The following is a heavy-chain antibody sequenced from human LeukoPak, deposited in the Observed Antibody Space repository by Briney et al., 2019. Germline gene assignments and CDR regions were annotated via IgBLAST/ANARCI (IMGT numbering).Heavy chain of an antibody. V-gene: IGHV1-18*01. CDR1: GYTFTSYG. Sequence: ASVKVSCKASGYTFTSYGISWVRQAPGQGLEWMGWISAYNGNTNYAQKLQGRVTMTTDTSTSTAYMELRSLRSDDTAVYYCARGGDYYDSSGSLGLFDYWGQGTLVTASS. CDR2: ISAYNGNT. D-gene: IGHD3-22*01. J-gene: IGHJ4*02. CDR3: ARGGDYYDSSGSLGLFDY.